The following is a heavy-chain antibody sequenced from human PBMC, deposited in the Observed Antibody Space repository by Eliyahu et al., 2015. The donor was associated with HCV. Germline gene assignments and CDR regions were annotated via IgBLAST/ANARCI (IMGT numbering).Heavy chain of an antibody. Sequence: QVQLQQWGAGLLKPSETLSLTCAVYGESFSGYYWSWIRQPPGKGLEWIGEINHSGTTHYHPSLKSRVTISFDTSKNQFSLKLNSVTAADTAVYYCAREARGTYYGNYWSQGTLVTVSS. CDR1: GESFSGYY. D-gene: IGHD1-26*01. J-gene: IGHJ4*02. V-gene: IGHV4-34*01. CDR2: INHSGTT. CDR3: AREARGTYYGNY.